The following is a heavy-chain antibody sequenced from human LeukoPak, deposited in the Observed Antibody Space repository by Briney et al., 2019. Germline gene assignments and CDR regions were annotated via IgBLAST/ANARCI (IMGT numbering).Heavy chain of an antibody. CDR3: ARSTTGLDY. J-gene: IGHJ4*02. V-gene: IGHV5-51*01. CDR1: GDTFATYW. Sequence: GESLKISCKGSGDTFATYWIGWVRHLPGKGLEWMGVIYPGDSRTRYNPSFQGQVTISADKSISTAYLQWSSLKASDTAMYYCARSTTGLDYWGQGTLVTVSS. D-gene: IGHD2-8*02. CDR2: IYPGDSRT.